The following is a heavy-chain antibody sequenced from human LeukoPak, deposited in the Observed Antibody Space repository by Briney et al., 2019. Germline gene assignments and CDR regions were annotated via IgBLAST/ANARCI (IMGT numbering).Heavy chain of an antibody. CDR3: AKSVYHSGNY. J-gene: IGHJ4*02. CDR2: ISGGTT. Sequence: GGSLRPSCAASGFTISTYGMSWVRQAPGKGLEWVSSISGGTTYYADSVKGRFTISRDNSKNTVSLQMNSLRAEDTAVYYCAKSVYHSGNYWGQGTLVTVSS. D-gene: IGHD3-10*01. V-gene: IGHV3-23*01. CDR1: GFTISTYG.